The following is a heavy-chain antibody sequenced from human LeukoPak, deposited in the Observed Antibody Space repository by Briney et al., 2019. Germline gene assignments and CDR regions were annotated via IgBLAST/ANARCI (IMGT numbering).Heavy chain of an antibody. Sequence: SETLSLTCTVSGGSISSYYWSWIRQPPGRGLEWIGYIYYSGSTNYNPSLKSRVTISVDTSKNQFSLKLSSVTAADTAVYYCARTSGWSNWFDPWGQGTLVTVSS. CDR3: ARTSGWSNWFDP. D-gene: IGHD6-19*01. CDR2: IYYSGST. CDR1: GGSISSYY. V-gene: IGHV4-59*01. J-gene: IGHJ5*02.